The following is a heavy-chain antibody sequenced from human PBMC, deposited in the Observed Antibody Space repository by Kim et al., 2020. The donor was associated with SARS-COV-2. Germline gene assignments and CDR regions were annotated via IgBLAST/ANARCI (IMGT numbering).Heavy chain of an antibody. J-gene: IGHJ6*02. Sequence: KFQGRVTITADKSTSTAYMELSSLRSEDTAVYYCATSPKGAATGYYGMDVWGQGTTVTVSS. V-gene: IGHV1-69*02. D-gene: IGHD2-15*01. CDR3: ATSPKGAATGYYGMDV.